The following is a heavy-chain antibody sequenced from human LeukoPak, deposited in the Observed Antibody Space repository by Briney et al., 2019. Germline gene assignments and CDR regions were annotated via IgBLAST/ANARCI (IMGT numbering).Heavy chain of an antibody. V-gene: IGHV4-59*01. J-gene: IGHJ4*02. Sequence: KASETLSLTCTVSGDSISTYYWSWIRQPPGKGLEWIGYIYYRVTSDYNPSLKSRVTMSVDMSTRQISLKLSSVTAADTAVYYCARVDSSSYCDYWGQGTLVTVSS. D-gene: IGHD3-22*01. CDR2: IYYRVTS. CDR1: GDSISTYY. CDR3: ARVDSSSYCDY.